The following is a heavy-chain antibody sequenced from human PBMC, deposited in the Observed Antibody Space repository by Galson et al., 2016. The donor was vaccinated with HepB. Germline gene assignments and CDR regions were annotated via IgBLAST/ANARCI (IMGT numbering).Heavy chain of an antibody. Sequence: SLRLSCAASTFTFSDYYMSWIRQAPGRGLEWISYIAGSGRPIYYADSVKGRLTISRDNARNSLYLHLNSLRAEDTAVYYCARGHYEVWGQGTLVTVSS. CDR2: IAGSGRPI. V-gene: IGHV3-11*01. J-gene: IGHJ4*02. CDR1: TFTFSDYY. CDR3: ARGHYEV. D-gene: IGHD3-3*01.